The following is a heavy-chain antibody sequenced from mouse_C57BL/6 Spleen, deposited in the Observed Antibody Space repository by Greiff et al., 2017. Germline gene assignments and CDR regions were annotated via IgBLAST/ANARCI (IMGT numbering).Heavy chain of an antibody. D-gene: IGHD3-2*02. Sequence: DVKLVESGGGLVKPGGSLKLSCAASGFTFSSYAMSWVRQTPEKRLEWVATISDGGSYTYYPDNVKGRFTISRDNAKNNLYLQMSHLKSEDTAMYYCARSSSGAYWGQGTLVTVSA. J-gene: IGHJ3*01. CDR2: ISDGGSYT. CDR1: GFTFSSYA. CDR3: ARSSSGAY. V-gene: IGHV5-4*03.